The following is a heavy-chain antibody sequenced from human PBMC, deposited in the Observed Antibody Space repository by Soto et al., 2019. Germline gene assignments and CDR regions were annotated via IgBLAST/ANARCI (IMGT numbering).Heavy chain of an antibody. CDR3: ARLRVTTDAFDI. CDR2: IYYSGST. J-gene: IGHJ3*02. CDR1: GGSISSSSYY. V-gene: IGHV4-39*01. Sequence: PSETLSLTCTVSGGSISSSSYYWGWIRQPPGKGLEWIGSIYYSGSTYYNPSLKSRVTISVYTSKNQFSLKLSSVTASVTAVYYCARLRVTTDAFDIWGQGTMVTVSS. D-gene: IGHD4-17*01.